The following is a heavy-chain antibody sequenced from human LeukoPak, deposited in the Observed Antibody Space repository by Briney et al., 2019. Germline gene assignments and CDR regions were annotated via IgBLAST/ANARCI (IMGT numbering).Heavy chain of an antibody. D-gene: IGHD3-10*01. CDR3: ARGGVGYMWFGELWAFDI. CDR2: IYYSGST. J-gene: IGHJ3*02. Sequence: SETPSLSCTVPGDSISRYFWSSIREPPGKGLEWIGYIYYSGSTNYSPSLKRRVTISVDTSKNQFSLKLSSVTAADTAVYYCARGGVGYMWFGELWAFDIWGQGTMATVSS. V-gene: IGHV4-59*01. CDR1: GDSISRYF.